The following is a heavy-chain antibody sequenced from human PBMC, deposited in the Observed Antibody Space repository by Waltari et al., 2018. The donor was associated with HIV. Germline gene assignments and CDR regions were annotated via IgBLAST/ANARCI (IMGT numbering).Heavy chain of an antibody. V-gene: IGHV3-74*01. CDR3: ARGSGYYYFDY. CDR2: MSTDGNSV. Sequence: EVQLVESGGGLVQPGGPLRLSCAASGFTFRSYWIHCVRQVPGKGLEWILGMSTDGNSVRSADSVKGRFTISRDNTKNTLYLQMNSLRVEDTAVYYCARGSGYYYFDYWGQGTRATVSS. CDR1: GFTFRSYW. D-gene: IGHD3-22*01. J-gene: IGHJ4*02.